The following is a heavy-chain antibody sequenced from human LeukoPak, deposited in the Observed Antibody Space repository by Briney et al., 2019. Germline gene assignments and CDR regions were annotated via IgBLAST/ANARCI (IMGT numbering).Heavy chain of an antibody. J-gene: IGHJ4*02. V-gene: IGHV3-21*01. Sequence: KPGGSLRLSCAASRFTFSSYSMNWVRQAPGQGLVWVSSISSSGSYIYYADSVKGRFTISRDNSKNTLYLQVNSLRAEDTAVYYCAREGGQWLVSDYWGQGTLVTVSS. CDR1: RFTFSSYS. CDR3: AREGGQWLVSDY. D-gene: IGHD6-19*01. CDR2: ISSSGSYI.